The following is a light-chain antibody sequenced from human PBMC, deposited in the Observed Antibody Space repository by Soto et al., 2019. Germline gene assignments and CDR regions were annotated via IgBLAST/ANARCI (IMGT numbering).Light chain of an antibody. CDR3: QHYNASSPLT. CDR2: KAS. Sequence: DIQMTQSPSTLPASVGDRVTITCRASQSVDNWLAWFQQKPGKAPKVLIHKASSLDSGVPSRFSGSGWGTELALPITSLQPDDLATYYCQHYNASSPLTFGQGTMVEIK. CDR1: QSVDNW. V-gene: IGKV1-5*03. J-gene: IGKJ1*01.